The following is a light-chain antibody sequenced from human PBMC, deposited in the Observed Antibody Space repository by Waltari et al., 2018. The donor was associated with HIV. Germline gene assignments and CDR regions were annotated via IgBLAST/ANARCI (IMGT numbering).Light chain of an antibody. V-gene: IGLV3-21*04. J-gene: IGLJ3*02. CDR2: YDN. Sequence: SYVLTPPPSVSVAPANTARIPGERDNIGGKSVHCCQQKAGHAPVLVIYYDNDRPSGIPERFSGFNSGNTATLTISGVEAGDEADYYCQGWDSSSNHVVFGGGTKLTAL. CDR3: QGWDSSSNHVV. CDR1: NIGGKS.